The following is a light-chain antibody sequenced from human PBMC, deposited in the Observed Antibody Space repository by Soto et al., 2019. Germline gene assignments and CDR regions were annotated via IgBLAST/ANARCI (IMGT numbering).Light chain of an antibody. CDR3: QQYNSN. J-gene: IGKJ3*01. CDR1: QNINNW. Sequence: DIQMTQSPSSLSASVGDRVTLTCRARQNINNWLAWYQQKPGRAPKLLIYDASSLESGVPSRFSGSGSGTEFTLTIISPQHDDFANYYCQQYNSNFGPGTKVEIK. V-gene: IGKV1-5*01. CDR2: DAS.